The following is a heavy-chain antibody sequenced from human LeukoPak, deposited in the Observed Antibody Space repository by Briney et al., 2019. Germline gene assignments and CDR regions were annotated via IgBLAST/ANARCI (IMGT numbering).Heavy chain of an antibody. Sequence: PSETLSLTCTVSGGSLTNYYWSWIRQPPGEGLEWIGHSYYSGITNYNPSLKSRVTISVDTSKNQFSLRLSSVTAADTAVYYCVRGGSSSWPYYYYYMDVWGKGTTVTVSS. CDR1: GGSLTNYY. CDR2: SYYSGIT. V-gene: IGHV4-59*01. D-gene: IGHD6-13*01. J-gene: IGHJ6*03. CDR3: VRGGSSSWPYYYYYMDV.